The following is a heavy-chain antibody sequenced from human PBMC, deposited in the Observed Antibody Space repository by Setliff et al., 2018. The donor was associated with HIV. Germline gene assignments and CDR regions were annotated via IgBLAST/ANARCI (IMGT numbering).Heavy chain of an antibody. CDR3: ARADSGWPHHQYHHMDV. CDR2: IIPVFGKV. Sequence: GASVKVSCKAAGGTFSSFGINWIRQAPGQGLEWIGGIIPVFGKVEYAQRFQGRVKITADESTSTAYMEMSSLRSEDMAIYYCARADSGWPHHQYHHMDVWGKGTTVTVSS. V-gene: IGHV1-69*13. J-gene: IGHJ6*04. D-gene: IGHD6-19*01. CDR1: GGTFSSFG.